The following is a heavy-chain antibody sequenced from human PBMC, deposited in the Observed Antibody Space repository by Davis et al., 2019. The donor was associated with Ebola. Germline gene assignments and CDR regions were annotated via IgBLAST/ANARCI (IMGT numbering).Heavy chain of an antibody. J-gene: IGHJ3*02. CDR3: VKDYYYDSSGYYHGAFEI. CDR2: IRRSGGST. D-gene: IGHD3-22*01. CDR1: GFTFSSYA. V-gene: IGHV3-23*01. Sequence: GGSLRLSCAASGFTFSSYAMSWVRQAPGKGLEWVSAIRRSGGSTYYADSVKGRFTVSRDNSKNTLYLQMNSLRPEDTAVYYCVKDYYYDSSGYYHGAFEIWGQGTMVTVSS.